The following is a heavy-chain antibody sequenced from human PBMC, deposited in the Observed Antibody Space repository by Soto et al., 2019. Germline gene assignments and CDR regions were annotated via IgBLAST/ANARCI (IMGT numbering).Heavy chain of an antibody. CDR2: INPNSGGT. CDR1: GYTFTGYY. V-gene: IGHV1-2*02. CDR3: AREKQYYGSGSYSYYYYYYGMDV. D-gene: IGHD3-10*01. Sequence: GASVKVSCKASGYTFTGYYMHWVRQAPGQGLEWMGWINPNSGGTNYAQKFQGRVTMTRDTSISTAYMELSRLRSDDTAVYYCAREKQYYGSGSYSYYYYYYGMDVWGQGTTVTVSS. J-gene: IGHJ6*02.